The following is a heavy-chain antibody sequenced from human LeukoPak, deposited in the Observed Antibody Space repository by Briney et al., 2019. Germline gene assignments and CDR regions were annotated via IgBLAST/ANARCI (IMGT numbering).Heavy chain of an antibody. Sequence: PSETLSLTCTVSGGSISSYYWSWIRQPPGKGLEWIGYIYYSGSTNYNPSLKSRVTISVDTSKNQFSLKLSSVTAADTAVYYCARDGGSSGWCYFDYWGQGTLVTVSS. CDR3: ARDGGSSGWCYFDY. CDR1: GGSISSYY. D-gene: IGHD6-19*01. CDR2: IYYSGST. J-gene: IGHJ4*02. V-gene: IGHV4-59*01.